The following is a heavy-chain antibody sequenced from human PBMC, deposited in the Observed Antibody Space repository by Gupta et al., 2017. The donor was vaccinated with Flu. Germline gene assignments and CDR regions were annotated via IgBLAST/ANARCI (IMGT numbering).Heavy chain of an antibody. J-gene: IGHJ6*02. CDR1: GGSISSGGYY. D-gene: IGHD4-17*01. V-gene: IGHV4-31*03. Sequence: QVQLQESGPGLVKPSQTLSLTCTVSGGSISSGGYYWSWIRQHPGKGLEWIGYIYYSGSTYYNPSLKSRVTISVDTSKNQFSLKLSSVTAADTAVYYCAIHTVSDADYGMDVWGQGTTVTVSS. CDR2: IYYSGST. CDR3: AIHTVSDADYGMDV.